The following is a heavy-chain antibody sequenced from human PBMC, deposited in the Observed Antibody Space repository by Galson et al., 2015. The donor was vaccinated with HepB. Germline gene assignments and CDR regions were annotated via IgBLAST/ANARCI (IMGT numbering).Heavy chain of an antibody. CDR3: AKDIHDYVEEPAAFDI. CDR2: ISWNSGSI. J-gene: IGHJ3*02. CDR1: GFTFDDYA. V-gene: IGHV3-9*01. D-gene: IGHD1-14*01. Sequence: SLRLSCAASGFTFDDYAMHWVRQAPGKGLEWVSGISWNSGSIGYADSVKGRFTISRDNAKNSLYLQMNSLRAEDTALYYCAKDIHDYVEEPAAFDIWGQGTMVTVSS.